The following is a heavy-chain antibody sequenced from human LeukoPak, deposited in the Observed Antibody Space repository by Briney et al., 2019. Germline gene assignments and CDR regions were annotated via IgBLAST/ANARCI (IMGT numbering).Heavy chain of an antibody. CDR3: ARDHRYAFDN. J-gene: IGHJ4*01. CDR1: GFTFDDYA. V-gene: IGHV3-9*01. D-gene: IGHD5-12*01. CDR2: ISWNSGSI. Sequence: SLRLSCAASGFTFDDYAMHWVRQAPGKGLEWVSGISWNSGSIGYADSVKGRFTISRDNAKNSLYLQMNSLRVEDTAMYYCARDHRYAFDNWGHGTLVTVSS.